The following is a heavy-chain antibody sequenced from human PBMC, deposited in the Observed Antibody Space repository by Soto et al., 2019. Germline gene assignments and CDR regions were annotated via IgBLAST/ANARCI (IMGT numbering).Heavy chain of an antibody. CDR1: GYKFSTYA. Sequence: QLQLTQSGGEARKPGASVRVSCAASGYKFSTYAISWLRQAPGQGLEWMGLITPNSGYTNYAQKFQGRLILTTDIPSSTAYMELTSLRYDDTAIYYCATSYDTGFDPGGQGTLVSVS. V-gene: IGHV1-18*01. CDR3: ATSYDTGFDP. D-gene: IGHD3-9*01. J-gene: IGHJ5*02. CDR2: ITPNSGYT.